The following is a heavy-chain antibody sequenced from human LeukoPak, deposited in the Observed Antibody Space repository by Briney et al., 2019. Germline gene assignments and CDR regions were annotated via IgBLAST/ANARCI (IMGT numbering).Heavy chain of an antibody. CDR2: MNPNSGNT. D-gene: IGHD3-3*01. V-gene: IGHV1-8*01. Sequence: ASVKVSCKASGYTFTSYDINWVRQATGQGLEWMGWMNPNSGNTGYAQKFQGRVTMTRNTSISTAYMELSSLRSEDTAVYYCATDLGDFWSGYKDYGMDVWGQGTTVTVSS. J-gene: IGHJ6*02. CDR3: ATDLGDFWSGYKDYGMDV. CDR1: GYTFTSYD.